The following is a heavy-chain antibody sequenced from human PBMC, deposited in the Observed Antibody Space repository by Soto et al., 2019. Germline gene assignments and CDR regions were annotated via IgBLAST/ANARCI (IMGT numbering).Heavy chain of an antibody. CDR1: GGSMSSYY. V-gene: IGHV4-59*08. Sequence: SETLSLTCTASGGSMSSYYWNWIRQPPGKGLEPIGYIYASGTTTYHPSLKSRVTISIDTSRNQFSLKLNSVTAADTAVYYCARLGGYYQAFDQWGQGSLVTVSS. D-gene: IGHD2-21*02. CDR2: IYASGTT. CDR3: ARLGGYYQAFDQ. J-gene: IGHJ4*02.